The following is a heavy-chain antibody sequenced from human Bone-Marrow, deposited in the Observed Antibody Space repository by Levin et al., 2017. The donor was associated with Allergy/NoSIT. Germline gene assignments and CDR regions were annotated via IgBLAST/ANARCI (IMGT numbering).Heavy chain of an antibody. CDR3: ARDKDYSGNRGDY. J-gene: IGHJ4*02. Sequence: SGGSLRLSCAASGFTFSNYWMSWVRQAPGKGLEWVANIVQDGSKQYYMDSVRGRFTISRDNAKNSLSLQMNSLRAEDTAVYYCARDKDYSGNRGDYWGQGTLVTVSS. V-gene: IGHV3-7*04. CDR2: IVQDGSKQ. CDR1: GFTFSNYW. D-gene: IGHD4-23*01.